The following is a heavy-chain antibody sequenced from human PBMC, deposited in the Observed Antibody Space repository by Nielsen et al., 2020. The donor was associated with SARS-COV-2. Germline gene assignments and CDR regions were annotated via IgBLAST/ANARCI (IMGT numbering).Heavy chain of an antibody. CDR3: ALAYSSWYPVYFDY. CDR1: GYTFTSYG. D-gene: IGHD6-13*01. J-gene: IGHJ4*02. V-gene: IGHV1-18*04. Sequence: ASVKVSCKASGYTFTSYGISWVRQAPGQGLEWMGWISAYNGNTNYAQKLQGRVTMTTDTSTSTAYMELRSLRSDDTAVYYCALAYSSWYPVYFDYWGQGTLVTVSS. CDR2: ISAYNGNT.